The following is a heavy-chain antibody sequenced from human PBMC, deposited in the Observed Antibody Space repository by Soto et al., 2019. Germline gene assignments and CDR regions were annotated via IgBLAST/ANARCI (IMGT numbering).Heavy chain of an antibody. CDR3: AREVVAPPDYYYGLDV. D-gene: IGHD3-22*01. CDR2: ISYDGSGE. Sequence: LRLSCAASGFTFSTYAMHWVRQAPGKGLEWVAIISYDGSGEYYADSVKGRFTISRDDSKNTLYLQVNSLRVEDTAVYYCAREVVAPPDYYYGLDVWGQGTTVTVSS. CDR1: GFTFSTYA. J-gene: IGHJ6*02. V-gene: IGHV3-30*04.